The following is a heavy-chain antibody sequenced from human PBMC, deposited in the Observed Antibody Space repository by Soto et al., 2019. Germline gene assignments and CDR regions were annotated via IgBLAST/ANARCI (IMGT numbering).Heavy chain of an antibody. J-gene: IGHJ6*02. CDR3: IYRRAAYDYHGLDV. CDR1: GFSLSSSGVG. CDR2: LYFNGDR. Sequence: SGPTLVNPTQTLTLTCTFSGFSLSSSGVGVGWIRHPPGKSLEWLAVLYFNGDRRRSPSLENRLTITKDTSKNQVILTMTNMEPVDTATYYCIYRRAAYDYHGLDVWGQGTTVTVSS. V-gene: IGHV2-5*01. D-gene: IGHD6-25*01.